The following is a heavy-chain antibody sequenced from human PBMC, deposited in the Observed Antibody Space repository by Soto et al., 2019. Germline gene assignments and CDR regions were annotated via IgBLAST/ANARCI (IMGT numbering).Heavy chain of an antibody. CDR2: IIPIFGTA. D-gene: IGHD7-27*01. CDR1: GGTFSSYA. Sequence: SVKVSCKASGGTFSSYAISWVRQAPGQGLEWMGGIIPIFGTANYAQKFQGRVTITADESTSTAYMELSSLRSEDTAVYYCARDRSNLGWFDPWGQGTLVTVS. J-gene: IGHJ5*02. CDR3: ARDRSNLGWFDP. V-gene: IGHV1-69*13.